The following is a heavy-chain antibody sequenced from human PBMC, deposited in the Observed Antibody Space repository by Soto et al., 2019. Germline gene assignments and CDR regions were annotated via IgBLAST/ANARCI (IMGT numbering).Heavy chain of an antibody. J-gene: IGHJ4*02. Sequence: GSLRLSCAASGFTFSSYAMSWVRQAPGKGLEWVSAISGSGGSTYYADSVKGRFTISRDNSKNTLYLQMNSLRAEDTAVYYCAKGRGAIAASKYPLDYWGQGTLVTVSS. CDR3: AKGRGAIAASKYPLDY. V-gene: IGHV3-23*01. CDR2: ISGSGGST. D-gene: IGHD6-13*01. CDR1: GFTFSSYA.